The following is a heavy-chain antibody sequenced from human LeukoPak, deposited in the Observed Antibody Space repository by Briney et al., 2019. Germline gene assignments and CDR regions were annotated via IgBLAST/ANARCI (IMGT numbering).Heavy chain of an antibody. CDR2: IRYDGSNK. Sequence: GGSLRLSCAASGFTFSSYGMHWVRQAPGEGLEWVAFIRYDGSNKYYADSVKGRFTISRDNSKNTLYLQMNSLRAEDTAVYYCAKDHLYYYGSGSTLDYWGQGTLVTVSS. D-gene: IGHD3-10*01. V-gene: IGHV3-30*02. CDR1: GFTFSSYG. CDR3: AKDHLYYYGSGSTLDY. J-gene: IGHJ4*02.